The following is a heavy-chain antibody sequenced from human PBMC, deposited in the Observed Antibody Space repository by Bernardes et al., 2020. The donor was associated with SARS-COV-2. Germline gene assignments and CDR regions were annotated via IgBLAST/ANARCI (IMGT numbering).Heavy chain of an antibody. J-gene: IGHJ3*01. V-gene: IGHV3-43*01. CDR1: GFTFKDYT. Sequence: GGSLRLSCAASGFTFKDYTMHWVRQVPGKGLEWVSLVSWDGSTTNYADSVKGRFIISRDSSRNTVHLQMDSLRKEDTALYYCATERQSLTVFGVGHDAFDFWGQGTMATVSS. CDR3: ATERQSLTVFGVGHDAFDF. D-gene: IGHD3-3*01. CDR2: VSWDGSTT.